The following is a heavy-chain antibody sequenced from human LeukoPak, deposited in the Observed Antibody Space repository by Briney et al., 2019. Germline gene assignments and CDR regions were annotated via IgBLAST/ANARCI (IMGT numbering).Heavy chain of an antibody. J-gene: IGHJ4*02. CDR3: TRGQGLYY. Sequence: GGSLRLSCAASGFTFSDSTMSWYRQAPGKGLEWVGFIRRKVYGGTAEYAASVKGRFTISRDDSKSIAYLQMDSLKIEDSAVYYCTRGQGLYYWGQGTLVIVSS. D-gene: IGHD3/OR15-3a*01. CDR2: IRRKVYGGTA. V-gene: IGHV3-49*03. CDR1: GFTFSDST.